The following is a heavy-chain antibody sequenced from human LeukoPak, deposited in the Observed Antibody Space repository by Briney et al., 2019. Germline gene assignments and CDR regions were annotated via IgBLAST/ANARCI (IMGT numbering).Heavy chain of an antibody. CDR3: ARVAGYSSSWYRESGDYYFDY. Sequence: GGSLRLSCAASGFTFSSYEMNWVRQAPGRGLEWVSYISTSGSTIYYADSVKGRFTISRDNSKNTMYLQMNSLRPEDTAVYYCARVAGYSSSWYRESGDYYFDYWGQGTLVTVSS. CDR1: GFTFSSYE. V-gene: IGHV3-48*03. CDR2: ISTSGSTI. J-gene: IGHJ4*02. D-gene: IGHD6-13*01.